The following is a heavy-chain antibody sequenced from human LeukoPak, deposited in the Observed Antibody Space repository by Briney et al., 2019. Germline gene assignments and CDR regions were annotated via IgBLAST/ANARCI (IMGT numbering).Heavy chain of an antibody. CDR3: ARDGLYYYDSSGDLDAFDI. J-gene: IGHJ3*02. Sequence: GGSPRLSCAVSGFNFRDHWMDWVRQAPGKGLEWVSSISSSSSYIYYADSVKGRFTISRDNAKNSLYLQMNSLRAEDTAVYYCARDGLYYYDSSGDLDAFDIWGQGTMVTVSS. CDR2: ISSSSSYI. CDR1: GFNFRDHW. V-gene: IGHV3-21*01. D-gene: IGHD3-22*01.